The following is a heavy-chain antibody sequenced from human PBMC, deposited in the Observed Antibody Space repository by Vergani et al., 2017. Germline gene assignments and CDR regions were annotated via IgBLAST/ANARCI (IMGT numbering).Heavy chain of an antibody. CDR1: GYSISSGYY. CDR3: YTDYHDY. J-gene: IGHJ4*02. CDR2: IRSKNDGGTA. D-gene: IGHD2-2*02. V-gene: IGHV3-15*01. Sequence: VQLQESGPGLVKPSETLSLTCAVSGYSISSGYYWGWVRQAPGKGLEWIGRIRSKNDGGTADYAAPLKGRFTISRDDSKDSAFLLVNNLKTEDTAVYFCYTDYHDYWGQGTLVTVSS.